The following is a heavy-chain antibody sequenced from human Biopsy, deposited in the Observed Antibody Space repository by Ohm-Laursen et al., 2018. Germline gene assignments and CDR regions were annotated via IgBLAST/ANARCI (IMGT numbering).Heavy chain of an antibody. D-gene: IGHD3-16*01. V-gene: IGHV3-23*01. CDR2: ITGSGGST. CDR1: GFTFSTYA. J-gene: IGHJ5*02. CDR3: AKGYGPDNWFDH. Sequence: SLRLSCAAPGFTFSTYAMTWVRQAPGEGLEWVSSITGSGGSTYYPDSVKGRFTISRDNSKNSLYLQMNSLRAEDTAVYYCAKGYGPDNWFDHWGQGTLVAVSS.